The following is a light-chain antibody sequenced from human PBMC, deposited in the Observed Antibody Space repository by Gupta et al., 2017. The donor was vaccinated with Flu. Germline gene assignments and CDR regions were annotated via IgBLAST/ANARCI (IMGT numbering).Light chain of an antibody. CDR2: GAS. CDR1: QSISSSY. Sequence: DIVLTQSPVTLSLSPGERATLSCRASQSISSSYLAWYQQKPGQAPRLLIYGASSRATGVPDRFSGSGSGTEFTLTISRLEPEDFAVYYCQQESSSPYTFGQGTKLEIK. CDR3: QQESSSPYT. J-gene: IGKJ2*01. V-gene: IGKV3-20*01.